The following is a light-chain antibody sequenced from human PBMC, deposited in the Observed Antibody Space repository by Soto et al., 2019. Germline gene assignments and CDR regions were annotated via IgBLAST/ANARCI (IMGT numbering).Light chain of an antibody. CDR2: ATS. J-gene: IGKJ2*01. CDR1: QCLSGSY. Sequence: EIVLTQSPGTLSLSPGERATLSCRASQCLSGSYLAWYQQKPGQAPRLLISATSSRAAGIPDRFSGSGSGTDFTLTISRLEPEDFVVYYCQQYGGSPPYTFGQGTKLEIK. CDR3: QQYGGSPPYT. V-gene: IGKV3-20*01.